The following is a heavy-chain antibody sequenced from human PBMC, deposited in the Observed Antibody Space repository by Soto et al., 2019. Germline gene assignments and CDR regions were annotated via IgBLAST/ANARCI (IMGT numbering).Heavy chain of an antibody. CDR3: TTDLPTLIPQVDY. J-gene: IGHJ4*02. D-gene: IGHD4-4*01. CDR1: GPTIGGCG. CDR2: NKSKVDGGTT. Sequence: VPLSLSSGASGPTIGGCGMHWYGQASVSVLAVVFRNKSKVDGGTTDYAAPVKGRFTISRDDSKDTLYLQMNNLKTEDTAVYYCTTDLPTLIPQVDYWGPGTLVTVSS. V-gene: IGHV3-15*07.